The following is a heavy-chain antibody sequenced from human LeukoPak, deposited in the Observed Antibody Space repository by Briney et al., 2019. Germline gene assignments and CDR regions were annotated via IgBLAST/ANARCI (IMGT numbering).Heavy chain of an antibody. V-gene: IGHV4-59*01. CDR2: IYYSGST. D-gene: IGHD6-13*01. J-gene: IGHJ4*02. Sequence: PSETLSLTCAVYGGSFSDYYWSWIRQPPGKGLEWIGYIYYSGSTNYNPSLKSRVTISVDTSKNQFSLKLSSVTAADTAVYYCARTASSSGYSSSWLYYFDYWGQGTLVTVSS. CDR1: GGSFSDYY. CDR3: ARTASSSGYSSSWLYYFDY.